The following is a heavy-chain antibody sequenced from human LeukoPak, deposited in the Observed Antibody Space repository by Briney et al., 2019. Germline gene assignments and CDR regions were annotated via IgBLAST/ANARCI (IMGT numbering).Heavy chain of an antibody. V-gene: IGHV3-30*05. Sequence: GGSLRLSCAASGFTFSSYSMNWVRQAPGKGLEWVAVISYDGSNKYYADSVKVRFTISRDNSKNTLYLQMNSLRAEDTAVYYCARTGTGTVIPGYWGQGTLVTVSS. CDR3: ARTGTGTVIPGY. D-gene: IGHD1-7*01. CDR1: GFTFSSYS. J-gene: IGHJ4*02. CDR2: ISYDGSNK.